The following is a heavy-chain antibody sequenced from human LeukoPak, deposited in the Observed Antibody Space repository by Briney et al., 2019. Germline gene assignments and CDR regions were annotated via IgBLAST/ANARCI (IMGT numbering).Heavy chain of an antibody. CDR3: ALGSGSYSYYFDY. CDR1: GFTFSSYS. CDR2: ISSSSSYI. Sequence: GGSLRLSCAASGFTFSSYSMNWVRQAPGKGLEWVSSISSSSSYIYYADSVKGRFTISGDNAKNSLYLQMNSLRAEDTAVYYCALGSGSYSYYFDYWGQGTLVTVSS. V-gene: IGHV3-21*01. J-gene: IGHJ4*02. D-gene: IGHD3-10*01.